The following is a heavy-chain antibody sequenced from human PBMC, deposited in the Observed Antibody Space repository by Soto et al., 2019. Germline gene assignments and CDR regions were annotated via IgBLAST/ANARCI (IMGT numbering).Heavy chain of an antibody. D-gene: IGHD5-12*01. CDR2: MKPNSGNT. CDR1: GYTVTSYD. Sequence: QVQLVQSGAEVKKPGASVKVSCKASGYTVTSYDIHWVRQATGQGLEWMGWMKPNSGNTGYAQKFQGRVTMTRNTSIRTAYMELSSLRSEDTAIYYCARAVPINRDYWGQGTLVTVSS. J-gene: IGHJ4*02. V-gene: IGHV1-8*01. CDR3: ARAVPINRDY.